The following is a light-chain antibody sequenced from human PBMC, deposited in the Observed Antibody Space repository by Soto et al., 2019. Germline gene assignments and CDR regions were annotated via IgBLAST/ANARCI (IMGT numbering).Light chain of an antibody. CDR3: QQRNNWPWT. J-gene: IGKJ1*01. CDR2: DAS. Sequence: EIVLTQSPATLSVSPWERATPSCRASQSVSSSLAWYQQKPGQAPRLRIYDASNRATGIPARFSGSGPGTDFTLTISSLEPEDFAVYYFQQRNNWPWTCGQGTKVDI. CDR1: QSVSSS. V-gene: IGKV3D-11*02.